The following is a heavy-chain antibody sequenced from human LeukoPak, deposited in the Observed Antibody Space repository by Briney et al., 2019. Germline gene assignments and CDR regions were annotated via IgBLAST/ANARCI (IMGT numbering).Heavy chain of an antibody. CDR2: IGGSGAGT. V-gene: IGHV3-23*01. J-gene: IGHJ4*02. CDR1: GFTFNSYV. D-gene: IGHD2-2*01. CDR3: ANRYCTSSSCSRTLEY. Sequence: GGSLRLSCVASGFTFNSYVVCWVRQAPGKGLEWVSTIGGSGAGTYYADSVKGRFTISRDNSKNTLYLQMNSLRADDTAVYYCANRYCTSSSCSRTLEYWGQGTLVTVSS.